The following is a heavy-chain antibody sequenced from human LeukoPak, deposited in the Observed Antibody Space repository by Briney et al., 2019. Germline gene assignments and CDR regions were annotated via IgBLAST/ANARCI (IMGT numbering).Heavy chain of an antibody. CDR2: IYYSGST. V-gene: IGHV4-59*01. Sequence: SETLSLTCTVSGGSISSYYWSWIRQPPGKGLEWIGYIYYSGSTNYNPSLKSRVTISVDTSKNQFSLKLSSVTAADTAVYYCARAPSYYYGMDVWGQGTTVTVS. J-gene: IGHJ6*02. CDR1: GGSISSYY. CDR3: ARAPSYYYGMDV.